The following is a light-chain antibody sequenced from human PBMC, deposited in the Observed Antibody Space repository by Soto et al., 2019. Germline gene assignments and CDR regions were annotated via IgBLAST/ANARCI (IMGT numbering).Light chain of an antibody. CDR1: QSVSSN. CDR3: QHYDNWPIT. CDR2: GAS. J-gene: IGKJ5*01. Sequence: EIVMTPSPATLSVSPVERATLSCRASQSVSSNLAWYQQKPGQAPRLLIHGASTRATGFPARFSGSRSGTEFTLTISSLQSEDFAIYYCQHYDNWPITFGQGTRLEIK. V-gene: IGKV3-15*01.